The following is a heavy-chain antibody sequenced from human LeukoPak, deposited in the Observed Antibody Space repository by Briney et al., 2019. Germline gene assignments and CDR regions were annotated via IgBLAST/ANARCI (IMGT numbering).Heavy chain of an antibody. CDR2: FDPEDGET. CDR1: GYTLTELS. D-gene: IGHD2-15*01. V-gene: IGHV1-24*01. J-gene: IGHJ6*04. Sequence: ASVKVSCKVSGYTLTELSMHWVRQAPGKGLEWMGGFDPEDGETIYAQKFQGRVAMTEDTSTDTAYMELSSLRSEDTAVYYCATVSLLREYYYGMDVWGKGTTVTVSS. CDR3: ATVSLLREYYYGMDV.